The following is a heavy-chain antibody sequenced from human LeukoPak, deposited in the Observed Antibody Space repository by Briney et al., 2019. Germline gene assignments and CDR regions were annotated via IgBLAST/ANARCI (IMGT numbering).Heavy chain of an antibody. CDR1: GFTFSEFW. D-gene: IGHD6-19*01. V-gene: IGHV3-23*01. Sequence: GGSLRLSCAASGFTFSEFWMHWVRQVPGKGLVWVSAISGSGTITYYADSVKGRFTISRDNSKNTLYLQMNSLRADDTAVYYCAKNLTVAGTLFDYWGQGTLVTVSS. J-gene: IGHJ4*02. CDR2: ISGSGTIT. CDR3: AKNLTVAGTLFDY.